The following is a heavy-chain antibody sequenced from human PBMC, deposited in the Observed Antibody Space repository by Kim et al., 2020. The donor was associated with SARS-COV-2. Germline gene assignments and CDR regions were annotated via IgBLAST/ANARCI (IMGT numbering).Heavy chain of an antibody. D-gene: IGHD7-27*01. CDR1: GLSVTGYY. CDR2: IYIDGTT. CDR3: ASLNWETVDLEYFFEY. J-gene: IGHJ4*02. V-gene: IGHV3-53*01. Sequence: GGSLRLSCAVSGLSVTGYYMSWVRQAPGKGLEWVSAIYIDGTTYYADSVKGRFTISRHDSKNSLYFQMNTLRAEDSAVYFCASLNWETVDLEYFFEYWGQGTVVTVSS.